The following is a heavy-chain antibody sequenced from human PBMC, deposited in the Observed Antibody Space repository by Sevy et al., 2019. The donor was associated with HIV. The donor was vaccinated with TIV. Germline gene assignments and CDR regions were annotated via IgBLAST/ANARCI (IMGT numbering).Heavy chain of an antibody. D-gene: IGHD2-2*01. V-gene: IGHV3-21*04. CDR2: MSSSITYT. Sequence: GGSLRLSCEASGFSFSDYTMTWVRQAPGKGLEWVSSMSSSITYTYYADSLKGRFTISRDNAKSSLYLQMNSLRAEDTALYYCAKGDTSTRYYYYGMDVWGQGTAVTVSS. J-gene: IGHJ6*02. CDR1: GFSFSDYT. CDR3: AKGDTSTRYYYYGMDV.